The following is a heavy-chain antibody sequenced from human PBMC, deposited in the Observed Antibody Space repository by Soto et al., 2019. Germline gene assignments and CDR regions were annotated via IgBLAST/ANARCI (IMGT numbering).Heavy chain of an antibody. CDR1: GYSFTTYG. Sequence: VQLVQSGAEVRQPGASVKVSCKASGYSFTTYGMSWVRQAPGQGLEYMGWINGYGHGAKYVQRFQGRFSMTTDTSTNTVYMDLRSLPSDDTAVYYCVRDLNGDFYYWGQGTVVIVSP. V-gene: IGHV1-18*01. CDR3: VRDLNGDFYY. J-gene: IGHJ4*02. CDR2: INGYGHGA. D-gene: IGHD3-10*01.